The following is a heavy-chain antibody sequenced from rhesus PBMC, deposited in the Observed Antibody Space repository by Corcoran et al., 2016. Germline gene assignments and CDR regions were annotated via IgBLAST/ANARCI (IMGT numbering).Heavy chain of an antibody. CDR1: GFTFSNY. V-gene: IGHV4-160*01. CDR3: ARAGSYSYRAYFDY. D-gene: IGHD5-12*01. CDR2: IYGSGGST. J-gene: IGHJ4*01. Sequence: VQLVESGGGLVQPGGSLRLSCAAYGFTFSNYWMSWVRRAPGKGLGWIGRIYGSGGSTDYNPSLKSRVTISTDTSKNQFSLKLSSVTAADTAVYYCARAGSYSYRAYFDYWGQGVLVTVSS.